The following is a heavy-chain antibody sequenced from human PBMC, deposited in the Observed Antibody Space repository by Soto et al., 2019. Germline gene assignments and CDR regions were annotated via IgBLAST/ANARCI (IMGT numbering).Heavy chain of an antibody. CDR2: IIPIFGTA. V-gene: IGHV1-69*13. D-gene: IGHD2-2*01. J-gene: IGHJ6*02. CDR1: GGTFSSYA. CDR3: ARSISTKYCSSTSCYGYYYYGMDV. Sequence: SVKVSCKASGGTFSSYAISWVRQAPGQGLEWMGGIIPIFGTANYAQKFQGRVTITADESTSTAYMELSSLGSEDTAVYYCARSISTKYCSSTSCYGYYYYGMDVWGQGTTVTVSS.